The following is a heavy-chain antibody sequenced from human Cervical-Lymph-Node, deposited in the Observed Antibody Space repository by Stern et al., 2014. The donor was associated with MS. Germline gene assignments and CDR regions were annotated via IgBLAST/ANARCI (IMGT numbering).Heavy chain of an antibody. Sequence: QVQLQESGPGLVKPSQTLSLTCSVSGVSVSSGRYYWSWIRQSAGEGLEWVGRIYTTGSTAYNPSLKSRVAISIDTSANEFSLRLPSVTAADTAVYYCARSGVVGGTVHYDYWGQGTLVTVSS. J-gene: IGHJ4*02. CDR3: ARSGVVGGTVHYDY. D-gene: IGHD1-26*01. CDR2: IYTTGST. CDR1: GVSVSSGRYY. V-gene: IGHV4-61*02.